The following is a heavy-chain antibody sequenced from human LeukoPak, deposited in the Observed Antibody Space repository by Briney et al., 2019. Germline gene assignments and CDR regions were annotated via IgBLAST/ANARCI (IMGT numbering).Heavy chain of an antibody. V-gene: IGHV3-23*01. CDR3: AKRGGSGSYSGYFDY. D-gene: IGHD1-26*01. CDR1: GFTFTTYA. CDR2: ITNSGGTT. Sequence: GGSLRLSCAASGFTFTTYAMNWVRQAPGKGLEWVSAITNSGGTTYYADSVKGRFTSSRDNSKNTLYLQMNSPRAEDTAVYYCAKRGGSGSYSGYFDYWGQGTLVTVSS. J-gene: IGHJ4*02.